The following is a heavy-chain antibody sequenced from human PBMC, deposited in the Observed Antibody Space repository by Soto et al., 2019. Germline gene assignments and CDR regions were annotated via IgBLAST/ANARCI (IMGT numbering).Heavy chain of an antibody. D-gene: IGHD2-15*01. J-gene: IGHJ4*02. CDR2: IYWDDVQ. Sequence: QITLKESGPTLVKPTQTLTLTCTISGFSLSTSGVGEGWIRQPPGKALEWLALIYWDDVQRYSPSLKTRLTITKDTSRNQVVLTMTNMDPVDTATYYCAHSPCSGGTCYLFDYWGQGMLVTVSS. CDR3: AHSPCSGGTCYLFDY. V-gene: IGHV2-5*02. CDR1: GFSLSTSGVG.